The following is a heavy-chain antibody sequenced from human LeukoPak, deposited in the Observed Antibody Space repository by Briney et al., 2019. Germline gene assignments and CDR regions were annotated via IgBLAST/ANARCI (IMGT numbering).Heavy chain of an antibody. CDR3: ARDRSTGGYWYFDL. J-gene: IGHJ2*01. D-gene: IGHD7-27*01. CDR1: GGTFSSYA. CDR2: IIPIFGTA. V-gene: IGHV1-69*13. Sequence: SVKVSCKASGGTFSSYAISWVRQAPGQGLEWMGGIIPIFGTANHAQKFQGRVTITADESTSTAYMELSSLRSEDTAVYYCARDRSTGGYWYFDLWGRGTLVTVSS.